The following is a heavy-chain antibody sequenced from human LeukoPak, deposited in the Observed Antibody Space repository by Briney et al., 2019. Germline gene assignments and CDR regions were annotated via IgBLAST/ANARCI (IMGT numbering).Heavy chain of an antibody. D-gene: IGHD3-10*01. Sequence: SETLSLTCTVSGGSIGSSSYYWGWIRQPPGKGLEWIGSIYCSGSTYYNPSLKSRVTISVDTSKNQFSLKLSSVTAADTAVYYCARRYYYGSGIDYWGQGTLVTVSS. CDR3: ARRYYYGSGIDY. J-gene: IGHJ4*02. V-gene: IGHV4-39*01. CDR2: IYCSGST. CDR1: GGSIGSSSYY.